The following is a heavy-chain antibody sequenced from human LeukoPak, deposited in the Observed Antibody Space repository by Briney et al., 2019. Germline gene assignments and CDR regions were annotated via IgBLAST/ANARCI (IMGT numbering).Heavy chain of an antibody. CDR3: ARDYGGSSPFDY. CDR2: ISSSGSTI. CDR1: GFTFSSYE. J-gene: IGHJ4*02. D-gene: IGHD4-23*01. V-gene: IGHV3-48*03. Sequence: GGSLTLSCAASGFTFSSYEMHWVRQAPGKGLEWVSYISSSGSTIYYADSVKGRFTISRDNAKNSLYLQMNSLRAEDTAVYYCARDYGGSSPFDYWGQGTLVTVSS.